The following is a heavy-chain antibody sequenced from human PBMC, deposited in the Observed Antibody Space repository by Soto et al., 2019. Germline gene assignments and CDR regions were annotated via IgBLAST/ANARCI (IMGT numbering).Heavy chain of an antibody. Sequence: QVQLQESGPGLVEPSQTLSLTCSVSGDSISRIDYYWTWIRQHPEKGLEWIGNIYFRGNTYYSPSLESRLTISVDTSKNQFSLKLTSVTAADTAVYYCAREGGSYDSGGYLIRGAFDIWGQGTMDTVSS. J-gene: IGHJ3*02. CDR1: GDSISRIDYY. D-gene: IGHD3-22*01. CDR2: IYFRGNT. CDR3: AREGGSYDSGGYLIRGAFDI. V-gene: IGHV4-31*03.